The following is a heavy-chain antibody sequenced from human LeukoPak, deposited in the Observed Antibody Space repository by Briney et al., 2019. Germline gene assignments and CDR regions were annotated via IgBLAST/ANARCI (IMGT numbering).Heavy chain of an antibody. J-gene: IGHJ3*02. CDR1: GGSISSGSYY. CDR2: IYYSGST. Sequence: SETLSLTCTVSGGSISSGSYYWSWIRQPPGKGLEWIGYIYYSGSTNYNPSLKSRVTISADTSKNQFSLKLSSVTAADTAVYYCARDKGYYESSGYLKAFDIWGQGTMVTVSS. D-gene: IGHD3-22*01. V-gene: IGHV4-61*01. CDR3: ARDKGYYESSGYLKAFDI.